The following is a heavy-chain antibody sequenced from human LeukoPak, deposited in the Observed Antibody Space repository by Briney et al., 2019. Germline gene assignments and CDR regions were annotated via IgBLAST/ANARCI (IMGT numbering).Heavy chain of an antibody. J-gene: IGHJ4*02. D-gene: IGHD2-8*02. CDR3: AREESGGYFDY. CDR1: GYTFTSYY. CDR2: SNPSGVGT. V-gene: IGHV1-46*01. Sequence: GASVKVSCTASGYTFTSYYMHWVRQAPGQGLEWMGVSNPSGVGTNYAQKFQGRVTITRDTSTTTVYMELSSLRSEDTAVYYCAREESGGYFDYWGQGTLVTVSS.